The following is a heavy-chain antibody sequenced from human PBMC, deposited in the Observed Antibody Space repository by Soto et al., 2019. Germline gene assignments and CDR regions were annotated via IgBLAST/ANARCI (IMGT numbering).Heavy chain of an antibody. CDR2: IYYSGST. D-gene: IGHD3-9*01. Sequence: QLQLQESGPGLVKPSETLSLTCTVSGGSISSSSYYWGWIRQPPGKGLEWIGSIYYSGSTYYNPSLQPRVPIAVDTSKNQCSLKLSSVTAADTAVYYCARHQGDYDILTGTPPVPGLGCFAPWGQGTLVTASS. CDR1: GGSISSSSYY. V-gene: IGHV4-39*01. CDR3: ARHQGDYDILTGTPPVPGLGCFAP. J-gene: IGHJ5*02.